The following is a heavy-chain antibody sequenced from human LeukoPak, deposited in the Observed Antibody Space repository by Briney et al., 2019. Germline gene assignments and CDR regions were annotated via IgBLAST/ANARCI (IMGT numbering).Heavy chain of an antibody. CDR2: IYPGDSDT. Sequence: GESLKISCKGSGYSFTSYWIGWGRQMPGKGLEWMVIIYPGDSDTRYSPSFQGQVTISADKSISTAYLQWSSLKASDTAMYYCARHPGWYYDSRGYYPDYYYGMDVWGQGTTVTVSS. J-gene: IGHJ6*02. CDR3: ARHPGWYYDSRGYYPDYYYGMDV. CDR1: GYSFTSYW. V-gene: IGHV5-51*01. D-gene: IGHD3-22*01.